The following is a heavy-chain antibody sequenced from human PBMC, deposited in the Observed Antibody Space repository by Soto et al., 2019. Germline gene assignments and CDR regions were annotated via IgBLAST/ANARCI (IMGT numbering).Heavy chain of an antibody. CDR1: GYIFTSYA. V-gene: IGHV1-3*05. Sequence: QVQLVQSGAEEKKPGASVKVSCKASGYIFTSYAMQWVRQAPGQRLEWMGWINAGNGNTKYSQKFQGRVTITRDTSASTAYMELSSLRFEDTAVYYCARDFNYGSVDYWGQGTLVTVSS. D-gene: IGHD3-10*01. J-gene: IGHJ4*02. CDR2: INAGNGNT. CDR3: ARDFNYGSVDY.